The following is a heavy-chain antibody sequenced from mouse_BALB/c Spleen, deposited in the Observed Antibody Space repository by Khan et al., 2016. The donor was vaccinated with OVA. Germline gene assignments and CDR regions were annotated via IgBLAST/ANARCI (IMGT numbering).Heavy chain of an antibody. D-gene: IGHD2-4*01. J-gene: IGHJ3*01. CDR3: ARTTMILGFTY. CDR1: AFNIKDTY. CDR2: IDPANGNT. V-gene: IGHV14-3*02. Sequence: VQLQQSGAELVKPGASVKLSCTASAFNIKDTYMHWVKQRPEQGLEWIGRIDPANGNTKYDPKFQGKATITADTSSNTAYLHLSSLTSADIAVYYCARTTMILGFTYWGQGTLVTVSA.